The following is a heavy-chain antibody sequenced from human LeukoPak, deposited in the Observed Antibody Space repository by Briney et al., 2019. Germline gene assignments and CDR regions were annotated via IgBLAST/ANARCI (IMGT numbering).Heavy chain of an antibody. Sequence: GAPRLSCAASGFPFRSSWMHWVRQAPGRGLVWVSRLNADGISASYANSVKGRFTISRDNVKNTLYLQMNSLRAEDTAVYYCARDFTIFDAFDIWGQGTMVTVSS. V-gene: IGHV3-74*01. CDR1: GFPFRSSW. CDR3: ARDFTIFDAFDI. J-gene: IGHJ3*02. CDR2: LNADGISA. D-gene: IGHD3-3*01.